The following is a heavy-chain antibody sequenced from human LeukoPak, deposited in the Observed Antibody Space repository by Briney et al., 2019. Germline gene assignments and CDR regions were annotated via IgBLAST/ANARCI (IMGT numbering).Heavy chain of an antibody. CDR1: GFTFSSYA. V-gene: IGHV3-23*01. D-gene: IGHD3-10*01. CDR3: ARKDSSGSYYTGY. CDR2: ISDSGGST. J-gene: IGHJ4*02. Sequence: GGSLRLSCAASGFTFSSYAMSWVRQAPGKGLEWVSSISDSGGSTYYADSVKGRFSISRDNSKNTLYLQMNSLRVEDTALYFCARKDSSGSYYTGYWGQGTLVTVSS.